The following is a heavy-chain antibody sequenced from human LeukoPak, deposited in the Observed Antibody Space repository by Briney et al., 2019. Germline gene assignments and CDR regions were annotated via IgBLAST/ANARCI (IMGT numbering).Heavy chain of an antibody. J-gene: IGHJ4*02. CDR3: ARSGRGIVATEIDY. V-gene: IGHV3-7*01. CDR2: IKQDGSEK. Sequence: PGGSLRLSCAASGFTFSNYWMTWVRQAPGKGLEWVANIKQDGSEKYYVDSVKGRFTISRDNAKNSLYLEMDSLRAEDTAVYYCARSGRGIVATEIDYWGQGTLVTVSS. D-gene: IGHD5-12*01. CDR1: GFTFSNYW.